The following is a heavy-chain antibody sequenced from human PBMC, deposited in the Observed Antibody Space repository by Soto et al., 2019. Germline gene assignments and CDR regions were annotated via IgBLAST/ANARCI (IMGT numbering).Heavy chain of an antibody. Sequence: SETLSLTCAVYGGSFSGYYWSWIRQPPGKGLEWIGEINHSGSTNYNPSLKSRVTISVDTSKNQFSLKLSSVTAADTAVYYCAAAQLGTDPHYYYGMDVWGQGTTVTVSS. V-gene: IGHV4-34*01. CDR3: AAAQLGTDPHYYYGMDV. J-gene: IGHJ6*02. CDR2: INHSGST. D-gene: IGHD6-6*01. CDR1: GGSFSGYY.